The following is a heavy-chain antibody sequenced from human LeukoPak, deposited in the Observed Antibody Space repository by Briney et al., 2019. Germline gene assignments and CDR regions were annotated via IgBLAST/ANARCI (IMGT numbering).Heavy chain of an antibody. J-gene: IGHJ4*02. Sequence: GGSLRLSCAASGFTFSSYWMSWVRQAPGKGLEWVANIKQDGSGKYYVDSVKGRFTISRDNAKNSLYLQMNSLRAEDTAVYYCARELVEQYFDYWGQGTLVTVSS. V-gene: IGHV3-7*03. CDR3: ARELVEQYFDY. CDR2: IKQDGSGK. CDR1: GFTFSSYW. D-gene: IGHD2-15*01.